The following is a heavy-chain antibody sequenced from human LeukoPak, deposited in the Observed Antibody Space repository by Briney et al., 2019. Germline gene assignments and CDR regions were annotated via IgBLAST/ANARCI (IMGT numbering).Heavy chain of an antibody. CDR3: AKDIVISSSWYYFDY. J-gene: IGHJ4*02. CDR1: GFTFSSYA. Sequence: GGSLRLSCAASGFTFSSYAMSWVRQAPGKGLEWVSGISGNGVNTYHADSVKGRFTISRDNSKNTLYLQMNSLRAEDTAVYYCAKDIVISSSWYYFDYWGQGTLVTVSS. V-gene: IGHV3-23*01. CDR2: ISGNGVNT. D-gene: IGHD6-13*01.